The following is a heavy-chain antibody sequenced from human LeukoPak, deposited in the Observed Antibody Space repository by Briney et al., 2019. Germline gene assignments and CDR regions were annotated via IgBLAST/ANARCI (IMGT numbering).Heavy chain of an antibody. CDR2: ISSSSSYI. V-gene: IGHV3-21*01. J-gene: IGHJ5*02. D-gene: IGHD6-19*01. CDR3: ARDSRDSSGWFNWFDP. Sequence: GGSLRLSCAASGFTFSNYNMNWVRQAPGKGLEWVSSISSSSSYIYYADSVKGRFTISRDNAKNSLYLQMNSLRAEDTAVYYCARDSRDSSGWFNWFDPWGQGTLITVSS. CDR1: GFTFSNYN.